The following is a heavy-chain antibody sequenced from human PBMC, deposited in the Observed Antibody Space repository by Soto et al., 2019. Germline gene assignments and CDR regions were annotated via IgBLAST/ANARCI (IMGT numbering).Heavy chain of an antibody. CDR3: SKSGGDAHSFDWLLIES. V-gene: IGHV3-30*18. CDR1: GFTFSNFG. J-gene: IGHJ5*01. Sequence: QVQLVESGGGVVQPGGSLGLSCAASGFTFSNFGMHWVRQAPGKGLEWVATISYAAANQFYEDSVKCRFTVYRDTSRNTLFLQLNSLRVEDTAVYYCSKSGGDAHSFDWLLIESWGRGTRVTVSS. CDR2: ISYAAANQ. D-gene: IGHD3-9*01.